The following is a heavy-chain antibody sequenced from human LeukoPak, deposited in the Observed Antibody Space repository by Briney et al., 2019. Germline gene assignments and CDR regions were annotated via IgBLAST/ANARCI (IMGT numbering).Heavy chain of an antibody. V-gene: IGHV4-39*01. Sequence: SETLSLTCTVSGGSISSSSYYWGWIRQPPGKGLEWIGSIYYSGSTYYNPSLKSRVTISVDTSKNQFSLKLSSVTAAGTAVYYCARPSSISVLWGFDYWGQGTLVTVSS. CDR1: GGSISSSSYY. J-gene: IGHJ4*02. CDR2: IYYSGST. D-gene: IGHD3-16*01. CDR3: ARPSSISVLWGFDY.